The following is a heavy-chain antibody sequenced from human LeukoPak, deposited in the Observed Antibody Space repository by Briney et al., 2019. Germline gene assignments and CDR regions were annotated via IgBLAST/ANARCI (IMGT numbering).Heavy chain of an antibody. CDR1: GFTFSGYA. V-gene: IGHV3-23*01. J-gene: IGHJ4*02. CDR3: ATGVVVAATCFDY. CDR2: ISGSGGST. Sequence: GGSLRLSCAASGFTFSGYAMSWVRQAPGKGLEWVSAISGSGGSTYYADSVKGRFTISRDNSKNTLYLQMNILRAEATAVYYCATGVVVAATCFDYWGQGTLVTVSS. D-gene: IGHD2-15*01.